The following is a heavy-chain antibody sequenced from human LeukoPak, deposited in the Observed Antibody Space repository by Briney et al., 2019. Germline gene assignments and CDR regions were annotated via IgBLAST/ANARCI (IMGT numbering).Heavy chain of an antibody. CDR2: INWNGGST. CDR1: GFTFDDYG. V-gene: IGHV3-20*04. CDR3: ARGTSSTTLNWFDP. Sequence: GGSLRLSCAASGFTFDDYGMSWVRQAPGKGLEWVSGINWNGGSTGYADSVKGRFTISRDDAKDSLYLQMNSLRAEDTAVYYCARGTSSTTLNWFDPWGQGTLVTVSS. J-gene: IGHJ5*02. D-gene: IGHD2-2*01.